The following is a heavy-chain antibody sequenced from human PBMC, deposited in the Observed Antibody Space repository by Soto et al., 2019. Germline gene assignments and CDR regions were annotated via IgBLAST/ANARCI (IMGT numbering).Heavy chain of an antibody. CDR1: GFNFRGFT. V-gene: IGHV3-30-3*01. CDR3: AREPWGYSGSAKHFDY. Sequence: QVHLVESGGGVVQPGGSLRLSCAASGFNFRGFTMHWVRQAPDKGLEWLSVISYAGDYKNYADSVRGRISISRDNSKNTLFLQMNSLRPDDTAVSFCAREPWGYSGSAKHFDYWGQGSLVIVSS. D-gene: IGHD6-25*01. CDR2: ISYAGDYK. J-gene: IGHJ4*02.